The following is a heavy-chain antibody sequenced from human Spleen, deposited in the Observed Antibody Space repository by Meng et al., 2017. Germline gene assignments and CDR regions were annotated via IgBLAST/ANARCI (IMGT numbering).Heavy chain of an antibody. D-gene: IGHD2-15*01. V-gene: IGHV1-2*06. CDR1: GYTFTDYS. CDR3: AKGTLQASNWFDP. Sequence: QVQQVQLGAEVKKVGASVRVSCKASGYTFTDYSMHGVRQAPRKGLEWMGRINANSGGTDYAQKFQGRVTMTRDTSISTAYMELSRLRSDDTAMYYCAKGTLQASNWFDPWGQGTLVTVSS. CDR2: INANSGGT. J-gene: IGHJ5*02.